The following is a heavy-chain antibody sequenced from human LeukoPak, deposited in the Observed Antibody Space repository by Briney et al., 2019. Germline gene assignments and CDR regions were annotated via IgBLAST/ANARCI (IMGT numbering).Heavy chain of an antibody. CDR1: GFTFSSYA. J-gene: IGHJ4*02. D-gene: IGHD2-21*01. CDR3: ARDPCGGDCYFDY. CDR2: ISSSSSTI. V-gene: IGHV3-48*04. Sequence: GGSLRLSCAASGFTFSSYAMNWVRQAPGKGLEWVSYISSSSSTIYYADSVKGRFTISRDNAKNSLYLQMNSLRAEDTAVYYCARDPCGGDCYFDYWGQGTLVTVSS.